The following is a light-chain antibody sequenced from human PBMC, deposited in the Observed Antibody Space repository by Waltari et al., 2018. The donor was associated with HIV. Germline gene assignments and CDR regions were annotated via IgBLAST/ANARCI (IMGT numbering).Light chain of an antibody. CDR2: EVT. J-gene: IGLJ3*02. CDR3: VSYAGVRDRWV. V-gene: IGLV2-8*01. CDR1: RSDVGGYNH. Sequence: SALTQPPSASGSPGQSVTIPCTGTRSDVGGYNHVSWYQQHPGKAPNRLVYEVTKRPPGVPNRFSGSKSGNTASLTVSGLQAEDEADYYCVSYAGVRDRWVFGGGTKLTVL.